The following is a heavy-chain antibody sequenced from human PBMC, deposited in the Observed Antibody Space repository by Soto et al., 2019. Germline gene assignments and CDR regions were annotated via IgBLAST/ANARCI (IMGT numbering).Heavy chain of an antibody. CDR2: INPNSGGT. V-gene: IGHV1-2*02. Sequence: QVQLVQSGAEVKKPGASVKVSCKASGYTFTGYYMHWVRQAPGQGLEWMGWINPNSGGTNYAQKMQGRVTMTRDTSISTAYRELSTLRSDDTAVYYWARDRGPCGGDCYSYWGQGTLVTVSS. J-gene: IGHJ4*02. D-gene: IGHD2-21*02. CDR3: ARDRGPCGGDCYSY. CDR1: GYTFTGYY.